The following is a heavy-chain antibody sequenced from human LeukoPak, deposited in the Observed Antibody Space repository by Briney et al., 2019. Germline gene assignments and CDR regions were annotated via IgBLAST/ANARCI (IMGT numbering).Heavy chain of an antibody. D-gene: IGHD6-13*01. Sequence: PSETLFLTCTVSGGSISSYYWSWIRQPPGKGLEWIGYIYYSGSTNYNPSLKSRVTISVDTSKNQFSLKLSSVTAADTAVYYWARDGAAAAANDYWGQGTLVTVSS. CDR1: GGSISSYY. V-gene: IGHV4-59*01. J-gene: IGHJ4*02. CDR2: IYYSGST. CDR3: ARDGAAAAANDY.